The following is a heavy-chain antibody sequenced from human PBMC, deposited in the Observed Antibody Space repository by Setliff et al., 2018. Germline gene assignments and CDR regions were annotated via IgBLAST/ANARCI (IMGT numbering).Heavy chain of an antibody. CDR2: IYYSGST. CDR3: ARGETSSGWYTYYYYYMDV. V-gene: IGHV4-61*01. J-gene: IGHJ6*03. CDR1: GGSVSSGSYY. D-gene: IGHD6-19*01. Sequence: PSETLSLTCTVPGGSVSSGSYYWSWIRQPPGKGLEWIGYIYYSGSTHYNPSLKSRVTISVDTSKNQFSLKLSSVTAADTAVYYCARGETSSGWYTYYYYYMDVWGKGTTVTVSS.